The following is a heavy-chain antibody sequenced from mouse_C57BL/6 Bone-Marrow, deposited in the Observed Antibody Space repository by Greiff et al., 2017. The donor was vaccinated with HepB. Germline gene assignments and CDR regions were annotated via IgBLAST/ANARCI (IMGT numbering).Heavy chain of an antibody. CDR2: IYPRDGST. CDR3: ARREENDGYFFAY. J-gene: IGHJ3*01. V-gene: IGHV1-78*01. D-gene: IGHD2-3*01. CDR1: GYTFTDHT. Sequence: VQLQESDAELVKPGASVKISCKVSGYTFTDHTIHWMKQRPEQGLEWIGYIYPRDGSTKYNEKFKGKATLTADKSSSTAYMQLNSLTSEDSAVYFCARREENDGYFFAYWGQGTLVTVSA.